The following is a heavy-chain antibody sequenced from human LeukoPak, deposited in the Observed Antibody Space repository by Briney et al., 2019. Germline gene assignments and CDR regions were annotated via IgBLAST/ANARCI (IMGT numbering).Heavy chain of an antibody. CDR3: AKGRGGSCYSGLDS. D-gene: IGHD2-15*01. J-gene: IGHJ4*02. V-gene: IGHV3-23*01. CDR1: GFTFSIYA. CDR2: ICGGGDTT. Sequence: GGSLRLSCAASGFTFSIYAMSWVRLAPGKGLEWVSSICGGGDTTYYADSVKGRFTISRDTSKNTLYLQMDGLRAEDMATYYCAKGRGGSCYSGLDSWGQGTMVTVSS.